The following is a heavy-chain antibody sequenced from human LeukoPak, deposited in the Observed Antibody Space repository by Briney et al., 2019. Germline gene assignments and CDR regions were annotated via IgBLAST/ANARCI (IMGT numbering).Heavy chain of an antibody. CDR3: AKDQDYDYIWGSSRV. CDR1: GFTFSDYA. CDR2: ISGSGAST. V-gene: IGHV3-23*01. J-gene: IGHJ4*02. D-gene: IGHD3-16*02. Sequence: GGSLRLSCVVSGFTFSDYAMSWVRQAPGKGLEWVSAISGSGASTIYADSVRGRFTISRDNSKNTLYLQMDSLRAEDTAVYYCAKDQDYDYIWGSSRVWGQGTLVTVSS.